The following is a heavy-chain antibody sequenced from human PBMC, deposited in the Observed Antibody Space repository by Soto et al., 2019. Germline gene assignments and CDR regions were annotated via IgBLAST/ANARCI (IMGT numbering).Heavy chain of an antibody. CDR1: RFTFSLNA. D-gene: IGHD6-19*01. J-gene: IGHJ4*02. V-gene: IGHV3-23*01. CDR2: ISASGGRT. Sequence: GGSLRLSCEASRFTFSLNAMNWVRQAPGKGLEWVSVISASGGRTSYADSVKGRFTISRDNSKNTLYRQMNSLRAEDTAVYYCARDQKGGASSGWYLEYFDYWGQGTLVTVSS. CDR3: ARDQKGGASSGWYLEYFDY.